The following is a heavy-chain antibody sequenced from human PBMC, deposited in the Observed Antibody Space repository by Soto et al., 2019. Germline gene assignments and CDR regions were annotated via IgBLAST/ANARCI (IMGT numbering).Heavy chain of an antibody. Sequence: GGSLRLSCAASGFTFSDYSMSWVRQSPGRGLEGVANIRRDGSEEDYVGSMRGRLTISRDNAKNSLYLQMNSLRAEDTAVYYCARVYYESPGRTKYSAFDLWGQATMVTVS. CDR1: GFTFSDYS. V-gene: IGHV3-7*01. J-gene: IGHJ3*01. CDR3: ARVYYESPGRTKYSAFDL. D-gene: IGHD3-22*01. CDR2: IRRDGSEE.